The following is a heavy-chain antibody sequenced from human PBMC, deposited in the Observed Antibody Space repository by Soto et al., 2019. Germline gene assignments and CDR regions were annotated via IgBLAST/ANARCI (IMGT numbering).Heavy chain of an antibody. CDR3: ARALSSAAGLYFDF. CDR1: GDSISGYY. CDR2: IHTTDGT. V-gene: IGHV4-4*07. J-gene: IGHJ4*02. D-gene: IGHD6-13*01. Sequence: SETLSLTCTVSGDSISGYYWSWIRQPAGKGMEWIGRIHTTDGTNYNPSLKSRVTMSIDTSNNQFSLKLSSLTTADTAVYCCARALSSAAGLYFDFWGQGTLVTVSS.